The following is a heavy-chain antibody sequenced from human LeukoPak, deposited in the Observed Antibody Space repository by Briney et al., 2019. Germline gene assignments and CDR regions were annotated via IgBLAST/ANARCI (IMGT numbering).Heavy chain of an antibody. CDR1: GVSISSYY. CDR2: IYYSGST. D-gene: IGHD6-19*01. Sequence: SETLSLTCTVSGVSISSYYWSWIRQPPGKGLEWIGYIYYSGSTNYNPSLKSRVTISVDTSKNQFSLKLSSVTAADTAVYYCARLLGYRIVAVAGTYFDLWGRGTLVTVSS. V-gene: IGHV4-59*08. J-gene: IGHJ2*01. CDR3: ARLLGYRIVAVAGTYFDL.